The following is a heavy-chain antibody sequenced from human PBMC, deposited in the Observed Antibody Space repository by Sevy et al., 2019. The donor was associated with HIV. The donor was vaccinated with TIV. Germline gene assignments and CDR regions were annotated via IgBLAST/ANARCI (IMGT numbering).Heavy chain of an antibody. J-gene: IGHJ4*02. D-gene: IGHD3-9*01. CDR3: ARAPWILTGYSSGLIDY. V-gene: IGHV1-18*04. CDR1: GYTFTSYG. Sequence: ASVKVSCKASGYTFTSYGISWVRQAPGQGLEWMGWISDYNGNTNYAQKLQGRVTMTTDTSTRTAYMELRGLRCDDTAVYYCARAPWILTGYSSGLIDYWGQGTLVTVSS. CDR2: ISDYNGNT.